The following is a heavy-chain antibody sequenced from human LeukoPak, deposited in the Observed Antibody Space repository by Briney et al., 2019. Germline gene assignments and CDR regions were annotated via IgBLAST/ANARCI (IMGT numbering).Heavy chain of an antibody. CDR3: ARWAASGTGLDY. V-gene: IGHV5-51*01. Sequence: GESLKISCKGSGYNFNIYWIGWVRQMPGKGLEWMGIIYPEYSDTRYSPSFQGQVTISADKSISTAYLQWSSLKASDTAMYYCARWAASGTGLDYWGQGTLATASS. CDR1: GYNFNIYW. J-gene: IGHJ4*02. D-gene: IGHD2-8*02. CDR2: IYPEYSDT.